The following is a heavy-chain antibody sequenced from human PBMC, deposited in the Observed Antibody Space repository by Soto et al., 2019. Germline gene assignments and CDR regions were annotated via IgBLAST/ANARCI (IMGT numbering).Heavy chain of an antibody. CDR3: TAGSGWESDT. D-gene: IGHD6-19*01. CDR2: IKQDGGEK. J-gene: IGHJ5*02. CDR1: EFTFGTSW. V-gene: IGHV3-7*05. Sequence: DVQLVESGGGLVQPGGSLRLSCAVSEFTFGTSWRTWVRQGPGKGLEWVANIKQDGGEKHYLESVRGRFSISRDNAKKSLYLEMNSLRAEDTAVYYCTAGSGWESDTWGQGTLVTVSS.